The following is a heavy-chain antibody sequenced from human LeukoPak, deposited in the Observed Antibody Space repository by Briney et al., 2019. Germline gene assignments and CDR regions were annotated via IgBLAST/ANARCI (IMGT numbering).Heavy chain of an antibody. J-gene: IGHJ3*02. D-gene: IGHD2-21*02. CDR3: AKDPSSYCGGDCFSGRAFDI. V-gene: IGHV3-30*02. CDR1: GFTFSSYG. Sequence: GGSLRLSCAASGFTFSSYGMHWVRQAPGKGLEWVAFIRYDGSNKYYADSVKGRFTISRDNSKNTLYLQMNSLRAEDTAVYYCAKDPSSYCGGDCFSGRAFDIWGQGTMVTVSS. CDR2: IRYDGSNK.